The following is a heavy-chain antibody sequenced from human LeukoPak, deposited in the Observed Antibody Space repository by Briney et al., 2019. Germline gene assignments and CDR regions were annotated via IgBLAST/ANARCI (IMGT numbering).Heavy chain of an antibody. V-gene: IGHV4-59*01. Sequence: SETLSPTCTVSGASISSYYWSWIRQPPGKELEWIGYIYYSGSTNYNPSLKSRVTISVDTSKNQFSLKLSSVTAADTAVYYCASRYYDRSGDYAFDIWGQGTMVTVSS. CDR3: ASRYYDRSGDYAFDI. CDR2: IYYSGST. J-gene: IGHJ3*02. CDR1: GASISSYY. D-gene: IGHD3-22*01.